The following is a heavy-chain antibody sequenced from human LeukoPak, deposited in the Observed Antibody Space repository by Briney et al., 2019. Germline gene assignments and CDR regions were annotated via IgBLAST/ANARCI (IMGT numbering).Heavy chain of an antibody. CDR1: GGSISSGDYY. CDR3: ARERETHAFDY. Sequence: SETLSLTCTVSGGSISSGDYYWSWIRQPPGKGLEWIGYIYYSGSTYYNPSLKSRVTISVDTSKNQFSLKLSSVTAADTAVYYCARERETHAFDYWGQGTLVTVSS. J-gene: IGHJ4*02. D-gene: IGHD1-26*01. V-gene: IGHV4-30-4*01. CDR2: IYYSGST.